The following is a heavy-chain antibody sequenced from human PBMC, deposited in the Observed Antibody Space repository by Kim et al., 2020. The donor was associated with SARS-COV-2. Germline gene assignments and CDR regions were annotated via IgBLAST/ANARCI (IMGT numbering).Heavy chain of an antibody. D-gene: IGHD3-22*01. CDR3: AKGLSAVTYYYDTSGYWILDY. J-gene: IGHJ4*02. CDR1: GFTFSTYA. Sequence: GGSLRLSCAASGFTFSTYAMTWVRQAPGKGLEWVSPISGGGVSTYYADSVKGRFTISRDRSKNTLYLQMNTLRAEDTAIYYCAKGLSAVTYYYDTSGYWILDYWGQGTLVTVSS. CDR2: ISGGGVST. V-gene: IGHV3-23*01.